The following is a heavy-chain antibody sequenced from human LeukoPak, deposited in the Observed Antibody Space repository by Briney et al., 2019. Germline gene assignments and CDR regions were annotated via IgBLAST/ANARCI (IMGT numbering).Heavy chain of an antibody. CDR2: IHYSGST. Sequence: SETLSLTCTVSGGSLSSYYWSWIRQPPGKGLEWIGYIHYSGSTNYNPSLKSRVTISVDTSKNQFSLKLSSVTAADTAVYYCARTQYYDFWSGPYYFDYWGQGTLVTVSS. V-gene: IGHV4-59*08. CDR1: GGSLSSYY. D-gene: IGHD3-3*01. J-gene: IGHJ4*02. CDR3: ARTQYYDFWSGPYYFDY.